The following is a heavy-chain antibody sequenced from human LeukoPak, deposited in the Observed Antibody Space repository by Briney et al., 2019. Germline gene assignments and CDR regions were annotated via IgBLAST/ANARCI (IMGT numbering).Heavy chain of an antibody. Sequence: SETLSLTCTISGGSVSSFYLSWLRLPPGKGLEWIGHIYYTGRTNYNASLKSRVTMSVDTSKHQFSLKLSSVTAADTAVYYCARVGSYCFEYWGQGTLVTVCS. CDR3: ARVGSYCFEY. CDR2: IYYTGRT. CDR1: GGSVSSFY. D-gene: IGHD3-10*01. J-gene: IGHJ4*02. V-gene: IGHV4-59*02.